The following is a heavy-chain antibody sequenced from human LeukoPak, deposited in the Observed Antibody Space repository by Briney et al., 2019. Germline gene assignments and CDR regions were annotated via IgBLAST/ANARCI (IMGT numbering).Heavy chain of an antibody. CDR1: GGTFSSYA. D-gene: IGHD3-10*01. CDR2: IIPIFGTA. CDR3: ARVGGLGWPNPGMGYFDL. J-gene: IGHJ2*01. V-gene: IGHV1-69*13. Sequence: SVKVSCKASGGTFSSYAISWVRQAPGQGLEWMGGIIPIFGTANYAQKFQGRVTITADESTGTAYMELSSLRSEDTAVYYCARVGGLGWPNPGMGYFDLWGRGTLVTVSS.